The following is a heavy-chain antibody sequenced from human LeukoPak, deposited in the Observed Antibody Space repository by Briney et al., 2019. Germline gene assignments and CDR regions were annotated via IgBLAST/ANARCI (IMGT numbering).Heavy chain of an antibody. CDR3: AGRGSSSGTFDI. CDR1: GGSITNLDYY. CDR2: IYTSGGT. J-gene: IGHJ3*02. D-gene: IGHD2-2*01. Sequence: PSQTLSLTCTVSGGSITNLDYYWTWIRQPAGKRLEWIGRIYTSGGTNYNPSLKSRVTMSVDKSKNQISLNLASLTAADTALYYCAGRGSSSGTFDIWGPGTFVTVSS. V-gene: IGHV4-61*02.